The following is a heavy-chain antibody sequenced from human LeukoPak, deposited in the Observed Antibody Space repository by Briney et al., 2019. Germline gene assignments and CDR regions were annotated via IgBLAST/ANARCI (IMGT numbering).Heavy chain of an antibody. J-gene: IGHJ4*02. D-gene: IGHD3-22*01. CDR1: GYTFTGYY. Sequence: SVKVSCKASGYTFTGYYMHWVRQAPGQGLEWMGWINPNSGGTNYAQKFQGRVTMTRNTSISTAYMELSSLRSEDTAVYYCASGLGRYSSGYYLGYWGQGTLVTVSS. CDR3: ASGLGRYSSGYYLGY. CDR2: INPNSGGT. V-gene: IGHV1-2*02.